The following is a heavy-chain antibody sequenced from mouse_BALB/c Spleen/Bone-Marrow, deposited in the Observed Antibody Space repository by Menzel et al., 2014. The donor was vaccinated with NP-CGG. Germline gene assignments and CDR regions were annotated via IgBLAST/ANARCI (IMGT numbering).Heavy chain of an antibody. J-gene: IGHJ3*01. V-gene: IGHV1-74*01. CDR3: APHYYGYAWFAY. CDR2: IDPSDSET. D-gene: IGHD1-2*01. Sequence: WVKQRPGQGLEWIGMIDPSDSETRLNQKFKDKATLTVDKSSSTAYMQLNSPTSEDSVVYYCAPHYYGYAWFAYWGQGTLVTVSA.